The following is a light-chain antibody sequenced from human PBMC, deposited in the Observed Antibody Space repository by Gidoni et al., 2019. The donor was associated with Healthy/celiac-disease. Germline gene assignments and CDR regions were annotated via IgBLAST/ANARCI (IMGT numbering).Light chain of an antibody. CDR1: QSVSSSY. J-gene: IGKJ4*01. V-gene: IGKV3-20*01. CDR3: QQYGSSPFT. Sequence: ETVLTQSPGTLSLSPGERATLSCRASQSVSSSYLAWYQQKPGQAPRLLIYGASSRATGIPDRVSGSGSGTDFTLTISRLEPEDFAVYYCQQYGSSPFTFGGGTKVEIK. CDR2: GAS.